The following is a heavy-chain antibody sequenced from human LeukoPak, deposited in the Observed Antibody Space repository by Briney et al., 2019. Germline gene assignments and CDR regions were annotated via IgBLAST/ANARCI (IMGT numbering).Heavy chain of an antibody. D-gene: IGHD3-3*01. V-gene: IGHV3-23*01. CDR2: ISGSGGST. Sequence: NPGGSLRLSCAASGFTFSSYAMSWVRQAPGKGLEWVSAISGSGGSTYYADSVKGRFTISRDNSKNTLYLQMNSLRAEDTAVYYCAKVGRADDYYFDYWGQGTLVTVSS. CDR1: GFTFSSYA. J-gene: IGHJ4*02. CDR3: AKVGRADDYYFDY.